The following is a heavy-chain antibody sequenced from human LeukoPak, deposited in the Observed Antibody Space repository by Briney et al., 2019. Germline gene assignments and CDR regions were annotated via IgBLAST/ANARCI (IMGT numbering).Heavy chain of an antibody. CDR1: GGSISSSSYY. CDR2: IYYSGST. V-gene: IGHV4-39*07. CDR3: ARVLPHYYGSGSNLFDP. Sequence: SETLSLTCTVSGGSISSSSYYWGWIRQPPGKGLEWIGSIYYSGSTYYNPSLKSRVTISVDTSKNQFSLKLSSVTAADTAVYYCARVLPHYYGSGSNLFDPWGQGTLVTVSS. D-gene: IGHD3-10*01. J-gene: IGHJ5*02.